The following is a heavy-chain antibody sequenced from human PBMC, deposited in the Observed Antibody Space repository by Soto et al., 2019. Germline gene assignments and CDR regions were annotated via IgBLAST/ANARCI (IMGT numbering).Heavy chain of an antibody. Sequence: EVQLVESGGDLVQPGGSLKLYCAASGFTFSGSAMHWVRQASGKGLEWVGHIRRRAKNYATVYAAAVKGRFIISRDVSQNAAYLQMNRLKTADTAGYYFTRSFDGSDYCSPDFEYLGQGSLFTVCS. D-gene: IGHD3-22*01. V-gene: IGHV3-73*02. J-gene: IGHJ4*02. CDR2: IRRRAKNYAT. CDR1: GFTFSGSA. CDR3: TRSFDGSDYCSPDFEY.